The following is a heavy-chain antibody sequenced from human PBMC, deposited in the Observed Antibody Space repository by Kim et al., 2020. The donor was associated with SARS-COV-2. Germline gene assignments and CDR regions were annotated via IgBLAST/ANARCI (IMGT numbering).Heavy chain of an antibody. CDR3: ARGPYYYDSSGYHTIDY. J-gene: IGHJ4*02. Sequence: LKSRVTISVDTSKNQFSLKLSSVTAADTAVYYCARGPYYYDSSGYHTIDYWGQGTLVTVSS. D-gene: IGHD3-22*01. V-gene: IGHV4-30-2*05.